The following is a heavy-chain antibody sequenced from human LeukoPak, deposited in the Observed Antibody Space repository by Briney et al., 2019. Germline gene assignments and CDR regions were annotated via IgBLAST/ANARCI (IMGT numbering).Heavy chain of an antibody. J-gene: IGHJ4*02. CDR1: GFTFSSYG. D-gene: IGHD3-22*01. CDR3: AKGSHSSYYYDSSGFDY. V-gene: IGHV3-30*02. Sequence: GGSLRLSWAAAGFTFSSYGMNWVRQAPGRGLEWVTFIRYDGSDKFYADSVKGRFTISRDNSKNTLYLQMNSLRAEDTAVYYCAKGSHSSYYYDSSGFDYWGQGTLVTVSS. CDR2: IRYDGSDK.